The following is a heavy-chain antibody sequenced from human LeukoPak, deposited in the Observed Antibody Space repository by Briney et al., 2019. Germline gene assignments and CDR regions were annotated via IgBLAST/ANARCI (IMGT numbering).Heavy chain of an antibody. J-gene: IGHJ4*02. V-gene: IGHV4-34*01. CDR3: ASRPPKYSSGWYWGDY. CDR2: INHSGST. D-gene: IGHD6-19*01. Sequence: SETLSLTCAVYGGSFSGYYWSWIRQPPGKGLEWIGEINHSGSTNYNPSLKSRVTISVDTSKNQFSLKLSSVTAADTAVYYCASRPPKYSSGWYWGDYWGQGTLVTVSS. CDR1: GGSFSGYY.